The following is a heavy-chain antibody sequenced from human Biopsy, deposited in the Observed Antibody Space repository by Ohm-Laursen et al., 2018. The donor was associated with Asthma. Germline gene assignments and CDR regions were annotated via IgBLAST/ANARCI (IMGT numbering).Heavy chain of an antibody. D-gene: IGHD3-10*01. CDR2: ISYSGTT. CDR3: ARAVDYSHYYGIDV. J-gene: IGHJ6*02. CDR1: GDSISSPAYY. V-gene: IGHV4-31*03. Sequence: TLSLTCTVSGDSISSPAYYWSWVRQHPGKGLEWIGYISYSGTTFYHPSLMSRLIISLDTSKNQFSLKLSPVTAADTAVYFCARAVDYSHYYGIDVWGQGTTVTVS.